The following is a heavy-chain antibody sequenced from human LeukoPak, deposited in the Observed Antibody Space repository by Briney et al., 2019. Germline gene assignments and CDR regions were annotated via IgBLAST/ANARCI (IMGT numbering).Heavy chain of an antibody. V-gene: IGHV3-23*01. Sequence: GGSLRLSCAASGFTISSYAMSWVRQAPGKGLEWVSAISGSGGSTYYADSVKGRFTISRDNSKNTLYLQMNSLRAEDTAVYYCAKTYYYDSSGYYHPGPFDYWGQGTLVTVSS. CDR2: ISGSGGST. J-gene: IGHJ4*02. CDR1: GFTISSYA. CDR3: AKTYYYDSSGYYHPGPFDY. D-gene: IGHD3-22*01.